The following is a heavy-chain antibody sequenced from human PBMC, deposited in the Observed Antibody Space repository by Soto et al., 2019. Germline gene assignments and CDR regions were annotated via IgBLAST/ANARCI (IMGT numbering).Heavy chain of an antibody. D-gene: IGHD3-3*01. V-gene: IGHV3-33*06. CDR2: IWYDGSNK. Sequence: QVQLVESGGGVVQPGTSLRLSCGASGFTFSSHGMHWVRQAPGKGPEWVAVIWYDGSNKYYADSVKGRFTISRDNSKNTLYLQMNSLRAEDTAVYYCAKTGTYYDFWSGGFDYWGQGTLVTVSS. CDR3: AKTGTYYDFWSGGFDY. CDR1: GFTFSSHG. J-gene: IGHJ4*02.